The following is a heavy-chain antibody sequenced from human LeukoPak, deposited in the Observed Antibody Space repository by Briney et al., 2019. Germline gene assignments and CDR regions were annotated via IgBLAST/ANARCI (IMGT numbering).Heavy chain of an antibody. CDR2: ISYDGSNK. Sequence: GGSLRLSCAASGFTFSSYAMHWVRQAPGKGLEWVAVISYDGSNKYYADSVKGRFTISRDNSKNTLYLQMNSLRAEDTAVYYCAKAHYYYDRSNAFDVWGQGTMVTVSS. J-gene: IGHJ3*01. CDR3: AKAHYYYDRSNAFDV. V-gene: IGHV3-30*04. D-gene: IGHD3-22*01. CDR1: GFTFSSYA.